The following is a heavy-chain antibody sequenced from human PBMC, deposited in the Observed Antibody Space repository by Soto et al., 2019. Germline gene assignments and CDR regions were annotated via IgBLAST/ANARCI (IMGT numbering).Heavy chain of an antibody. CDR1: GFTFSSYA. D-gene: IGHD2-15*01. CDR3: AKRRGAGGHFDY. Sequence: GGSLRLSCAASGFTFSSYAMGWVRQGPGKGLEWVAVVSIGGSTHYADSVRGRFTISRDNSKNTLSLQMNSLTAEDTAVYFCAKRRGAGGHFDYWGEGALVTVSS. CDR2: VSIGGST. J-gene: IGHJ4*02. V-gene: IGHV3-23*01.